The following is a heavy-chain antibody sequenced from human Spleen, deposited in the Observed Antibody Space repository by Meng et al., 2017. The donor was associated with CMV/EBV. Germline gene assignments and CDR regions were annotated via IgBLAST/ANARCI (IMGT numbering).Heavy chain of an antibody. V-gene: IGHV4-4*07. Sequence: QGQLQESGPGLVKPSETLSLTRTVSGGSISSYYWSWIRQPAGKGLEWIGRIYTSGSTNYNPSLKSRVTMSVDTSKNQFSLKLSSVTAADTAVYYCARDGQPIAAAGRGEDYFDYWGQGTLVTVSS. CDR1: GGSISSYY. J-gene: IGHJ4*02. CDR2: IYTSGST. CDR3: ARDGQPIAAAGRGEDYFDY. D-gene: IGHD6-13*01.